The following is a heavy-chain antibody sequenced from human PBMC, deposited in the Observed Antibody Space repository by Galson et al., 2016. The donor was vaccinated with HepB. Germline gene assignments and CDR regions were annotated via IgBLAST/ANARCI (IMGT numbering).Heavy chain of an antibody. V-gene: IGHV4-31*03. Sequence: TLSLTCTVSGGSISSGGYYWSWIRQHPGKGLEWIGHIYYTGSTYYNPSLKSRVKISLATSKSQFSLNLNSVTAADTAVYYCARVGLRSRWFDPWGQGTLVTVSS. CDR2: IYYTGST. D-gene: IGHD5/OR15-5a*01. CDR1: GGSISSGGYY. J-gene: IGHJ5*02. CDR3: ARVGLRSRWFDP.